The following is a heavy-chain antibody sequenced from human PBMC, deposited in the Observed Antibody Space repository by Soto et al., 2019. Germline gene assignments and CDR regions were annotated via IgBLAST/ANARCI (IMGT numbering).Heavy chain of an antibody. D-gene: IGHD3-10*01. V-gene: IGHV3-23*01. CDR3: AKVPLYGSGSRKHPFDP. CDR2: ISGSGGST. J-gene: IGHJ5*02. CDR1: GFTFSSYA. Sequence: GGFLRLSCAASGFTFSSYAMSWVRQAPGKGLEWVSAISGSGGSTYYADSVKGRFTISRDNSKNTLYLQMNSLRAEDTAVYYCAKVPLYGSGSRKHPFDPWGQGTLVTVSS.